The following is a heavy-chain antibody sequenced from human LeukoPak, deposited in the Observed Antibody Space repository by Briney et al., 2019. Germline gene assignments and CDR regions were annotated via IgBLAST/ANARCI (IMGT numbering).Heavy chain of an antibody. V-gene: IGHV3-7*01. CDR2: IRHDGSEK. CDR3: ARVGGYSSSTFDY. Sequence: GGSLRLSCAASGFTFTSYWMTWARQAPGKGLEWVANIRHDGSEKYYVESVKGRFTISRDNSKKLLYLQMNSLRAEDTAVYYCARVGGYSSSTFDYWGQGTLVTVSS. D-gene: IGHD6-13*01. CDR1: GFTFTSYW. J-gene: IGHJ4*02.